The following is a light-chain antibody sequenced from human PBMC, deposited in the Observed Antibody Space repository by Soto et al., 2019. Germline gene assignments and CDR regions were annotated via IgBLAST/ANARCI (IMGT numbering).Light chain of an antibody. Sequence: NFMLTQPHSGSESPGKTVTISCTRSSGSIANNYMQWYQQRPGSAPTTVIFENNQRPSGVPDRFSGSTDGSSNSASLTISGLQTEDEADYYCQSYDSSFVVFGGGTKLTVL. CDR3: QSYDSSFVV. V-gene: IGLV6-57*04. CDR1: SGSIANNY. J-gene: IGLJ2*01. CDR2: ENN.